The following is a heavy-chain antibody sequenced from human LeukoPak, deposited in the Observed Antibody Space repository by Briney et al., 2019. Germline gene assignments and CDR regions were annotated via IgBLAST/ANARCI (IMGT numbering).Heavy chain of an antibody. Sequence: GGSLRLSCAASGFTFSTSSFNWVRQAPGKGLEWISYISTSSTINYADSVRGRFTISRDNAKSSLSLQMNSLRAEDTAVYYCARDHRGTVAGRSLDYYGMDVWGQGTTVTVSS. V-gene: IGHV3-48*04. CDR1: GFTFSTSS. CDR2: ISTSSTI. D-gene: IGHD6-19*01. J-gene: IGHJ6*02. CDR3: ARDHRGTVAGRSLDYYGMDV.